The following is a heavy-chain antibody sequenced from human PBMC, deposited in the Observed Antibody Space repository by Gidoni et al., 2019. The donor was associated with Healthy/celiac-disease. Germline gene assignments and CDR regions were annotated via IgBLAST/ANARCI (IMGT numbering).Heavy chain of an antibody. CDR2: ISGSGGRA. Sequence: EVQLLESGGGLVQPGGSLRLSCAASGFTFSGYAMSWVRQAPGKGLEWVSAISGSGGRAYYADSVKGRFAISRDNSKNTLYLQMNSLRAEDTAVYYCAKATPGGRYYYYYMDVWGKGTAVTVSS. CDR3: AKATPGGRYYYYYMDV. CDR1: GFTFSGYA. V-gene: IGHV3-23*01. D-gene: IGHD3-10*01. J-gene: IGHJ6*03.